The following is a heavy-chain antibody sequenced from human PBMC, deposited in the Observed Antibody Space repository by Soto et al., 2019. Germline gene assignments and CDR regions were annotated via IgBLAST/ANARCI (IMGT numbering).Heavy chain of an antibody. CDR2: ISGSGGST. J-gene: IGHJ4*02. Sequence: PGGSLRLSCVASGFTFSSYAMSWVRQAPGKGLEWVSGISGSGGSTYYADSVKGRFTTSRDNSENTLDLQMNSLRVDDTAVYYCAKGTGRYRGSVMQEYWGQGTLVSVSS. V-gene: IGHV3-23*01. CDR3: AKGTGRYRGSVMQEY. CDR1: GFTFSSYA. D-gene: IGHD3-16*02.